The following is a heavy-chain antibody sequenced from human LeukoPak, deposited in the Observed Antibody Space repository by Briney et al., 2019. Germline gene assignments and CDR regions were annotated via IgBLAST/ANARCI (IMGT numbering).Heavy chain of an antibody. CDR2: IIPIFGTA. J-gene: IGHJ4*02. V-gene: IGHV1-69*05. CDR3: ARVVGQNGFYFDY. CDR1: GGTFSSYA. Sequence: SVKVFCKASGGTFSSYAISWVRQAPGQGLEWMGGIIPIFGTANYAQKFQGRVTITTDESTSTAYMELSSLRSEDTAVYYCARVVGQNGFYFDYWGQGTLVTVSS. D-gene: IGHD2-15*01.